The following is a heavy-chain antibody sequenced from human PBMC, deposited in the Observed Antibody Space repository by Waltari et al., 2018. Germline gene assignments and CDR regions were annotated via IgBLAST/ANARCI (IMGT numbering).Heavy chain of an antibody. CDR2: ISWNSGRI. CDR1: GFTFDDYA. J-gene: IGHJ6*02. Sequence: EVQLVESGGGLVQPGRSLRLSCAASGFTFDDYAMHWVRQAPGKGLDGVSGISWNSGRIGYADAVKGRFTISRDNAKNSLYLQMNSLRAEDTALYYCAKDMVGGSGTYGMDVWGQGTTVTVSS. CDR3: AKDMVGGSGTYGMDV. D-gene: IGHD3-10*01. V-gene: IGHV3-9*01.